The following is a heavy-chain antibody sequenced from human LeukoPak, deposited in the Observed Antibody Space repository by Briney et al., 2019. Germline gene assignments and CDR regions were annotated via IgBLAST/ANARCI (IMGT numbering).Heavy chain of an antibody. V-gene: IGHV4-34*01. Sequence: SETLSLTCAVYGGSFSGYYWSWIRQPPGKGLEWIGEINHSGSTNYNPSLKSRVTISVDTSKNQFSLKLSSVTAADTAVYYRARAYGSGSYYFDYWGQGTLVTISS. CDR2: INHSGST. CDR3: ARAYGSGSYYFDY. CDR1: GGSFSGYY. D-gene: IGHD3-10*01. J-gene: IGHJ4*02.